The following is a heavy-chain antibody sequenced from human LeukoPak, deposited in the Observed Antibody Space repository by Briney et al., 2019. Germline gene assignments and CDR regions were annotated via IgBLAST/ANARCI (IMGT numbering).Heavy chain of an antibody. CDR3: ARIEAGYDILTGYSRGFDY. J-gene: IGHJ4*02. V-gene: IGHV1-2*02. CDR1: GYTFTRYY. Sequence: ASVKVSCKATGYTFTRYYMHWLRQAPGQGLEWMGWINPNSGGTNYAQKFQGRVTMTRDTSISTAYMELSRLRSDDTAVYYCARIEAGYDILTGYSRGFDYWGQGTLVTVSS. D-gene: IGHD3-9*01. CDR2: INPNSGGT.